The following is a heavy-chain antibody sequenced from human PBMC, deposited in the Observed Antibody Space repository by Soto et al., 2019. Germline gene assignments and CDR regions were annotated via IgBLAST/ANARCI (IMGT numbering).Heavy chain of an antibody. Sequence: LRLSCAASGFTVGNNYMSWVRQAPGKGLEWVSSISDSGGRTHYSDSVKGRFTISRDNSKNTLYLQMNSLRVDDTAVYYCAKDLGYCSSSTCQPPYGMDVWGQGTTVTVSS. CDR3: AKDLGYCSSSTCQPPYGMDV. CDR2: ISDSGGRT. CDR1: GFTVGNNY. J-gene: IGHJ6*02. D-gene: IGHD2-2*03. V-gene: IGHV3-23*01.